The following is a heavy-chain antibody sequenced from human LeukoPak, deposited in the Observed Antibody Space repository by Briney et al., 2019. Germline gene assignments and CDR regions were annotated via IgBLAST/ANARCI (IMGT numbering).Heavy chain of an antibody. CDR3: ARGPIQLWIHNAMDV. CDR2: IRSKAYRGTT. V-gene: IGHV3-49*04. J-gene: IGHJ6*02. CDR1: GFTFGDHA. Sequence: GGSLRLSCRGSGFTFGDHAMSWVRQAPRKGLEWVGFIRSKAYRGTTEYAASVKGRFTISRDDSASIAYLQMNSLKTEDTAVYYCARGPIQLWIHNAMDVWGQGTTVTVSS. D-gene: IGHD5-18*01.